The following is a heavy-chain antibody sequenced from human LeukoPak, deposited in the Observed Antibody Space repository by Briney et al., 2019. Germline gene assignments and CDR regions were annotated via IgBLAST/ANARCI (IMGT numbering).Heavy chain of an antibody. CDR2: IYYSGST. J-gene: IGHJ4*02. V-gene: IGHV4-59*01. CDR1: GGSISSYY. Sequence: SETLSLTCTVSGGSISSYYWRWIRQPPGKGLEWIGYIYYSGSTNYNPSLKSRVTISVDTSKNQFSLKLSSVTAADTAVYYCARGGSSGWYYCDYWGQGTLVTVSS. CDR3: ARGGSSGWYYCDY. D-gene: IGHD6-19*01.